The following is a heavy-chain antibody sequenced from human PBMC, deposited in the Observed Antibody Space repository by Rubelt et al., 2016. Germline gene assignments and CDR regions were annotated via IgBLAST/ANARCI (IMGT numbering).Heavy chain of an antibody. D-gene: IGHD1-26*01. J-gene: IGHJ4*02. CDR3: ARVSNEWDPDY. CDR2: INPNSVGT. V-gene: IGHV1-2*06. Sequence: MGRINPNSVGTNYAQKFQGRVTMTRDTPITTAYMELNRLRSDDTAVYYCARVSNEWDPDYWGQGTLVTVSS.